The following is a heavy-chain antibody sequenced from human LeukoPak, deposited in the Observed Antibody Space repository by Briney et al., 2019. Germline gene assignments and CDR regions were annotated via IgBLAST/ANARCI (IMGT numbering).Heavy chain of an antibody. J-gene: IGHJ6*04. CDR3: ARVGVYQLLYRYYYYYGMDV. V-gene: IGHV4-34*01. Sequence: SETLSLTCAVYGGSFSGYYWSWIRQPPGKGLEWIGEINHSGSTNYNPSLKSRVTKSVDTSKNQFSLKLSSVTAADTAVYYCARVGVYQLLYRYYYYYGMDVWGKGTTVTVSS. D-gene: IGHD2-2*02. CDR1: GGSFSGYY. CDR2: INHSGST.